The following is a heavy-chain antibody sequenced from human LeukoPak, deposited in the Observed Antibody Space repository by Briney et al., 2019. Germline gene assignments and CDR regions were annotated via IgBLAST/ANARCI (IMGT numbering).Heavy chain of an antibody. CDR2: ISYDGSNK. V-gene: IGHV3-30*18. CDR3: AKDLEGS. CDR1: GFTFSSYG. Sequence: GGPLRLSCAASGFTFSSYGMHWVRQAPGKGLEWVAVISYDGSNKYYADSVKGRFTISRDNSKNTLYLQMNSLRAEDTAVYYCAKDLEGSWGQGTLVTVSS. J-gene: IGHJ4*02.